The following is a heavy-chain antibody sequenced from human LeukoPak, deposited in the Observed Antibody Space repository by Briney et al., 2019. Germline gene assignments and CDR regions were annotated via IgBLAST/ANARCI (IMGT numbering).Heavy chain of an antibody. CDR2: IYSGGST. J-gene: IGHJ6*02. CDR1: GFTVSSNY. CDR3: ARDSDYGDYYYYGMDV. D-gene: IGHD4-17*01. Sequence: PGGSLRLSCAASGFTVSSNYMSWVRQAPGKGLEWVSVIYSGGSTYYADSVKGRFTISRDNSKNTLYLQMNSLRAEDAAVYYCARDSDYGDYYYYGMDVWGQGTPVTVSS. V-gene: IGHV3-53*01.